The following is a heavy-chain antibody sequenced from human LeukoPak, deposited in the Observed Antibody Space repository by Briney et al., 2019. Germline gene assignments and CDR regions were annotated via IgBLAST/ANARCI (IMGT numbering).Heavy chain of an antibody. Sequence: PGGSLRLSCAASVFTFSRYWMHWARQAPGKGLVWVSRTNSDGSLPRYADSVKGRFTISRDNAKNTLYLQMNSLEVEDTAIYYCARGLPGYSSTWNDQWGQGTLVTVST. D-gene: IGHD6-13*01. CDR1: VFTFSRYW. CDR3: ARGLPGYSSTWNDQ. CDR2: TNSDGSLP. V-gene: IGHV3-74*01. J-gene: IGHJ5*02.